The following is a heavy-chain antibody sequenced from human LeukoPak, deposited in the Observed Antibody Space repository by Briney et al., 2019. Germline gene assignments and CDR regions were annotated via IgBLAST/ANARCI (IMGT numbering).Heavy chain of an antibody. CDR1: GFTFSNSW. Sequence: GGSLRLSCAASGFTFSNSWMSWVRQAPGKGLEWVGRIKSKTDGATTDYAAPVKGRFTISRDDSKNTLYLQMHSLKTEDTAVYYCTTGLGWTLDYWGQGTLVTVSS. CDR2: IKSKTDGATT. V-gene: IGHV3-15*01. D-gene: IGHD6-19*01. J-gene: IGHJ4*02. CDR3: TTGLGWTLDY.